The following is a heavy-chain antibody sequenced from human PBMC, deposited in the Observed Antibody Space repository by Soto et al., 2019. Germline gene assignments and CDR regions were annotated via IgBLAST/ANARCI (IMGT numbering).Heavy chain of an antibody. Sequence: SETLSLTCTVSGGSISPYYWSWIRQPPGKGLEWVGYIYYGGSTSYNPSLKSRVTISLETSKSQFSLRLSSVTAADTAVYYCARDRVDCSGGSCWRSVEDTWGQGTLVTVSS. V-gene: IGHV4-59*12. CDR3: ARDRVDCSGGSCWRSVEDT. CDR1: GGSISPYY. CDR2: IYYGGST. D-gene: IGHD2-15*01. J-gene: IGHJ5*02.